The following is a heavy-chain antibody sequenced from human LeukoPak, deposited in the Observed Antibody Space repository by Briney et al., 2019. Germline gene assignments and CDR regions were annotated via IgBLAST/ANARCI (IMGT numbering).Heavy chain of an antibody. CDR1: GFTFSDYS. D-gene: IGHD6-13*01. V-gene: IGHV3-30*02. CDR3: AKDIAAAGGPCAY. Sequence: GGSLRLSCAASGFTFSDYSMSWVRQAPGKGLEWVALIRSDGSDKYYADSVKGRFTISRDNSKNTVFLQMNSLRAEDTAVYYCAKDIAAAGGPCAYWGRGTLVTVSS. CDR2: IRSDGSDK. J-gene: IGHJ4*02.